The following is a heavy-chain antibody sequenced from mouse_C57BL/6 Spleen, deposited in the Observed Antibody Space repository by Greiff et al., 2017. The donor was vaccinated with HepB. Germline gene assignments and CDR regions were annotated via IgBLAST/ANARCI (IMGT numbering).Heavy chain of an antibody. CDR2: INPSSGYT. J-gene: IGHJ1*03. CDR3: ASWYYGSSPDWYFDV. V-gene: IGHV1-7*01. CDR1: GYTFTGYW. Sequence: VQLQQSGAELAKPGASVKLSCKASGYTFTGYWMHWVKQRPGQGLEWIGYINPSSGYTKYNQKFKDKATLTADKSSSTAYMQLSSLTYEDSAVYYCASWYYGSSPDWYFDVWGTGTTLTVSS. D-gene: IGHD1-1*01.